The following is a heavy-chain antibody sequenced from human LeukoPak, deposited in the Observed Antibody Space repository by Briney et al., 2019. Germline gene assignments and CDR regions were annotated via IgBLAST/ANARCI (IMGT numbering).Heavy chain of an antibody. CDR2: ISAYNGNT. J-gene: IGHJ4*02. D-gene: IGHD6-13*01. V-gene: IGHV1-18*01. CDR3: ARSGPMAAAGASCDY. Sequence: ASVKVSCKASGYTFTSYGISWVRQAPGQGLEWMGWISAYNGNTNYAQKLQGRVTMTTDTSTSTAYTELRSLRSDDTAVYYCARSGPMAAAGASCDYWGQGTLVTVSS. CDR1: GYTFTSYG.